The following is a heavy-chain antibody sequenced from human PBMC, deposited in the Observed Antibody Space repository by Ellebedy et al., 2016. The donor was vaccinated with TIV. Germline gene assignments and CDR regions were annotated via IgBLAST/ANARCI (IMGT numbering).Heavy chain of an antibody. CDR1: GGSISSYY. D-gene: IGHD3-16*02. V-gene: IGHV4-59*08. CDR3: ARRREDYIWGSYRSYYYYGMDV. J-gene: IGHJ6*02. Sequence: SETLSLTCTVSGGSISSYYWSWIRQPPGKALEWIGYIYNSGSTNYNPSLKSRVTISVDTSKNQFSLRLSSVTAADTAVYYCARRREDYIWGSYRSYYYYGMDVWGQGTTVTVSS. CDR2: IYNSGST.